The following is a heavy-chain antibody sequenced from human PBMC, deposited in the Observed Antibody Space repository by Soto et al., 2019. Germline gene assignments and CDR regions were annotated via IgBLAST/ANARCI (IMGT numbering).Heavy chain of an antibody. J-gene: IGHJ5*02. Sequence: SETLSLTCAVYGGSFSGYYWSWIRQPPGKGLEWIGEINHSGSTNYNPSLKSRVTISVDTSKNQFSLKLSSVTAADTAVYYCARGLHRWFGESYVWFDPWGQGTLVT. V-gene: IGHV4-34*01. CDR2: INHSGST. CDR1: GGSFSGYY. CDR3: ARGLHRWFGESYVWFDP. D-gene: IGHD3-10*01.